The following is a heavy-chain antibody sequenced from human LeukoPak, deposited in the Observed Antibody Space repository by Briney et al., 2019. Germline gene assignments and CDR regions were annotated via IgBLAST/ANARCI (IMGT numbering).Heavy chain of an antibody. V-gene: IGHV3-21*01. CDR1: GFSFDTYS. CDR2: ISSSSCYI. D-gene: IGHD6-13*01. Sequence: PGGSLRLSCAASGFSFDTYSINWVRQAPGKGVEWVSSISSSSCYIYYADLVKRRFTISRDNDKHSLYLQKNSLRAEDTGVFYCVRCLGSSWSFDYWGQGTLVTVSS. J-gene: IGHJ4*02. CDR3: VRCLGSSWSFDY.